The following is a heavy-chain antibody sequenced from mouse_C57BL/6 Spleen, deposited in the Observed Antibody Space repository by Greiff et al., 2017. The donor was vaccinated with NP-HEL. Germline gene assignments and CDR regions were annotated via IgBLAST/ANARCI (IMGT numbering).Heavy chain of an antibody. CDR3: AREEGITTVVGAMDY. V-gene: IGHV1-54*01. Sequence: VQLQQSGAELVRPGTSVKVSCKASGYAFTNYLIEWVKQRPGQGLEWIGVINPGSGGTNYNEKFKGKATLTADKSSSTAYMQLSSLTSEDSAVYFCAREEGITTVVGAMDYWGQGTSVTVSS. J-gene: IGHJ4*01. CDR1: GYAFTNYL. D-gene: IGHD1-1*01. CDR2: INPGSGGT.